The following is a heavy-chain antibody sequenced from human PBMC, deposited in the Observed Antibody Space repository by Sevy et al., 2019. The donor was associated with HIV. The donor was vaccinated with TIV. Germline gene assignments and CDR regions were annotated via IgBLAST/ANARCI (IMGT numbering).Heavy chain of an antibody. V-gene: IGHV3-15*07. CDR1: GFTFSNAW. J-gene: IGHJ4*02. CDR3: TKDGGGYNYGYSFDY. Sequence: GGSLRLSCAASGFTFSNAWMNWVRQAPGKGLEWVGRIKSKTDGGTTDYAAPVKGRLTISRDDSKNTLYLQMNSLKTEDTAVYYCTKDGGGYNYGYSFDYWGQGTLVTVSS. D-gene: IGHD5-18*01. CDR2: IKSKTDGGTT.